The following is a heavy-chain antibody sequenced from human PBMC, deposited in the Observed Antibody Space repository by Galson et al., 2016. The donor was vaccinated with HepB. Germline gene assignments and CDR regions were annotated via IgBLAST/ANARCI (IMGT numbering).Heavy chain of an antibody. J-gene: IGHJ4*02. V-gene: IGHV3-30-3*01. CDR3: ARVLNYGDYADDY. D-gene: IGHD4-17*01. CDR2: ISYDGGNK. Sequence: SLRLSCAASGFTFSSYAMHWVRQAPGKGLEWVAVISYDGGNKYYADSVKGRFTISRDNSKNTLFLQMNSLRAEDTAVYFCARVLNYGDYADDYWGQGTLVTVSS. CDR1: GFTFSSYA.